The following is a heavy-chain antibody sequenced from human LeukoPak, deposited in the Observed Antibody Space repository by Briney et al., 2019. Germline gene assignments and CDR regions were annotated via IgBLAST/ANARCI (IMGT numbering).Heavy chain of an antibody. Sequence: TXTXXXMNXVRQAPGKGLEWVSTISGGGGSTYYADSVKGRFTISRDNSKNTLYLQVNSLRAEDTAVYYCAKGGKWDVTPFDYWGQGTLVTVSS. J-gene: IGHJ4*02. D-gene: IGHD1-26*01. CDR2: ISGGGGST. CDR3: AKGGKWDVTPFDY. V-gene: IGHV3-23*01. CDR1: TXTXXX.